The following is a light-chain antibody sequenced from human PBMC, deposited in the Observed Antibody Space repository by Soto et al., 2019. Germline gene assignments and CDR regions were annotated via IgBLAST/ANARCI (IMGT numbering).Light chain of an antibody. J-gene: IGLJ1*01. CDR2: EVS. CDR3: CSYAGSSTYV. V-gene: IGLV2-23*02. CDR1: SSDVGSYNL. Sequence: QCALTQPASVSGSPGQSITISCTGTSSDVGSYNLVSWYQQHPGKAPKLMIYEVSKRPSGVSNRFSGSKSGNTASLTISGLQAEDEADYYCCSYAGSSTYVLGTGTKLTVL.